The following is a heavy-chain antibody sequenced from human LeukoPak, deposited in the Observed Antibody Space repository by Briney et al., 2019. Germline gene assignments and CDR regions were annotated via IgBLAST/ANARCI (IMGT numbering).Heavy chain of an antibody. CDR1: EFTFSIYA. Sequence: PGWSLRLSWSASEFTFSIYAMHWVREAPRKGLEYVSASSSNGGSTYYADSVKGRFTISRDNSKNTLYLQMSSLRAEDTAVYYCMKDAYSSDWYGDHWGQGTLVTVSS. D-gene: IGHD6-19*01. J-gene: IGHJ4*02. CDR3: MKDAYSSDWYGDH. CDR2: SSSNGGST. V-gene: IGHV3-64D*09.